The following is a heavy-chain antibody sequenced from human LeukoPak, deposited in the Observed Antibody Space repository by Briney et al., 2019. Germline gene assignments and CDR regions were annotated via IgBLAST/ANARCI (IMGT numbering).Heavy chain of an antibody. Sequence: GGSLRLSCAASGFTFSSYAMSWVRQAPGKGLEWVSAISGSGGSTYYADSVKGGFTISRDNSKNTLYLQMNSLRAEDTAVYYCAKDRVNDYVWGSYRSNWFDPWGQGTLVTVSS. J-gene: IGHJ5*02. CDR2: ISGSGGST. CDR3: AKDRVNDYVWGSYRSNWFDP. V-gene: IGHV3-23*01. CDR1: GFTFSSYA. D-gene: IGHD3-16*02.